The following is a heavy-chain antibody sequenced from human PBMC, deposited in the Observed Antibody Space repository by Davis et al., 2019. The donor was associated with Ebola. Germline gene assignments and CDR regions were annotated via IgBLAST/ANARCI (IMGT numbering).Heavy chain of an antibody. Sequence: PGGSLRLSCAASGFTFSDYYMSWIRQAPGKGLEWVSYISSSSSYTNYADSVKGRFTISRDNAKNSLYLQMNSLRAEDTAVYYCARCSGEGVDYYYYMDVWGKGTTVTVSS. CDR1: GFTFSDYY. CDR3: ARCSGEGVDYYYYMDV. CDR2: ISSSSSYT. D-gene: IGHD3-10*02. V-gene: IGHV3-11*06. J-gene: IGHJ6*03.